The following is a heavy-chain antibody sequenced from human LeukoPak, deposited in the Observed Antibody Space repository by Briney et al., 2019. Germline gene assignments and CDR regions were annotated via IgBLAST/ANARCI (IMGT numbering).Heavy chain of an antibody. Sequence: PGGSLRLSCAASGFIFTNYAMNWVRQAPGKGLEWVSSISIRGDGTYYADSVRGRFSISRDNSKNTLYLQMNSLRTEDTAIYYCAKTRQTTVTDYYYGMDVWGQGTTVTVSS. J-gene: IGHJ6*02. CDR3: AKTRQTTVTDYYYGMDV. V-gene: IGHV3-23*01. CDR2: ISIRGDGT. D-gene: IGHD4-17*01. CDR1: GFIFTNYA.